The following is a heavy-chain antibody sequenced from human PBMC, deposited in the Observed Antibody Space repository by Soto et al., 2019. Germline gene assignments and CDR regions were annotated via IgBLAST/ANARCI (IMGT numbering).Heavy chain of an antibody. CDR3: ARHLKSLLLLRREYYFDY. Sequence: SETLSLTCTVSGGSISSSSYYWGWIRQPPGKGLEWIGSIYYSGSTYYNPSLKSRVTISVDTSKNQFSLKLSSVTAADTAVYYCARHLKSLLLLRREYYFDYWGQGALVTVSS. J-gene: IGHJ4*02. CDR2: IYYSGST. D-gene: IGHD3-22*01. V-gene: IGHV4-39*01. CDR1: GGSISSSSYY.